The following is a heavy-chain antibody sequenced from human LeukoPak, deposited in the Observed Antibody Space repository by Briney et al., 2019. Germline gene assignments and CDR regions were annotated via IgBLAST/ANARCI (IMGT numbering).Heavy chain of an antibody. CDR2: INPNSGGT. J-gene: IGHJ6*02. CDR3: ARDQGPAYSGSSYYYYYGMDV. D-gene: IGHD1-26*01. Sequence: EASVEVSCKASGYTFTGYYMHWVRQAPGQGLEWMGWINPNSGGTNYAQKFQGRVTMTRDTSISTAYMELSRLRSDDTAVYYCARDQGPAYSGSSYYYYYGMDVWGQGTTVTVSS. V-gene: IGHV1-2*02. CDR1: GYTFTGYY.